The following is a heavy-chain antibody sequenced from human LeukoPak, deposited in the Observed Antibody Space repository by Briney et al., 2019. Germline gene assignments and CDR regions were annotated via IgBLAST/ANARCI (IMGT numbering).Heavy chain of an antibody. CDR2: IFHNGNT. V-gene: IGHV4-38-2*02. CDR1: GYSISSDYY. Sequence: SETLSLTCTVSGYSISSDYYWGWIRQPPGKGLEWIGNIFHNGNTYYNPSLKSRVTMSIDTSKRQFSLKLRTATAADTAVYYCARIEDVTRGYNHAYYFDYWGQGTLVTVSS. CDR3: ARIEDVTRGYNHAYYFDY. D-gene: IGHD5-18*01. J-gene: IGHJ4*02.